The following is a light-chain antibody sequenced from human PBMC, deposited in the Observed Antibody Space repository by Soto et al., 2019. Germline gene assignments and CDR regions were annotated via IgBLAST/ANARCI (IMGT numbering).Light chain of an antibody. CDR3: QAWDSSTNVV. Sequence: SSELTQPPSVSVSPGQTASITCSAAKLGDKYVCWYQQKPGRSPVVVIYQDKKRPSGIPERFSGSNSGNTATLTIGGTQSMDEADYYCQAWDSSTNVVFGGGTKLTVL. CDR2: QDK. CDR1: KLGDKY. V-gene: IGLV3-1*01. J-gene: IGLJ2*01.